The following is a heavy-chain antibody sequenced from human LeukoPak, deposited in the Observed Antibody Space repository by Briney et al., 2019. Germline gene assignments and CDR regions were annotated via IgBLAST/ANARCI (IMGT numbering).Heavy chain of an antibody. CDR1: GASISSYY. D-gene: IGHD5-12*01. CDR2: IYKTGNT. V-gene: IGHV4-59*01. CDR3: ASRTYVDRPEY. Sequence: SETLSLTCAVSGASISSYYWSWIRQPPGKGLEWIGYIYKTGNTNYNPSLKSRVTISVDTSKNQFSLKLSSVTAADTAMYYCASRTYVDRPEYWGQGTLVTVSS. J-gene: IGHJ4*02.